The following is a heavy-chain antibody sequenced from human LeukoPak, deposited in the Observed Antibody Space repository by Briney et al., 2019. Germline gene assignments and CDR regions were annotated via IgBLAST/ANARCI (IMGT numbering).Heavy chain of an antibody. D-gene: IGHD2-21*02. CDR2: INPKNAGT. CDR3: ARGLGFIVVVTSSPDAFDI. V-gene: IGHV1-2*02. CDR1: GYTFTGHY. J-gene: IGHJ3*02. Sequence: ASVKVSCKASGYTFTGHYMHWVRQAPGQGLEWMGWINPKNAGTNFAQKFQGRVTLTSDTSISTAYMELNSPRSDDTAVYYCARGLGFIVVVTSSPDAFDIWGQGTMVTVSS.